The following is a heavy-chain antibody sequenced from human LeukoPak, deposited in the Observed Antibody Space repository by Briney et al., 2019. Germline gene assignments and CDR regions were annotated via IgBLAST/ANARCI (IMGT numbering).Heavy chain of an antibody. D-gene: IGHD3-10*01. CDR2: INPSGGST. CDR1: GYTFTSYY. Sequence: ASVKVSCKASGYTFTSYYMHWVRQAPGQGLEWMGIINPSGGSTSYAQKFQGRVTMTRDMSTSTVYMELSSLRSEDAAVYYCARDALERYYGSGSYYYMDVWGKGTTVTVSS. V-gene: IGHV1-46*01. J-gene: IGHJ6*03. CDR3: ARDALERYYGSGSYYYMDV.